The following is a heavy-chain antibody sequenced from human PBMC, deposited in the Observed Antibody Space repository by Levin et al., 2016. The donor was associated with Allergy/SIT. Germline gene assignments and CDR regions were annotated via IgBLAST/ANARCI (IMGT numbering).Heavy chain of an antibody. CDR3: ARDYYYGSGSYYTGPTTNNWFDP. D-gene: IGHD3-10*01. CDR2: ISSSGSTI. J-gene: IGHJ5*02. V-gene: IGHV3-48*03. Sequence: VRQMPGKGLEWVSYISSSGSTIYYADSVKGRFTISRDNAKNSLYLQMNSLRAEDTAVYYCARDYYYGSGSYYTGPTTNNWFDPWGQGTLVTVSS.